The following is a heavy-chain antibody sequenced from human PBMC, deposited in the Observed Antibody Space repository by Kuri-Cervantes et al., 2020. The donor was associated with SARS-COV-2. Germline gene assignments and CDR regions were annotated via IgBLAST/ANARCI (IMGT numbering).Heavy chain of an antibody. CDR1: GGTFSSYA. D-gene: IGHD7-27*01. Sequence: SGKVSWKASGGTFSSYAISWVRQAPGQGLEWMGGIIPIFGTANYAQKFQGRVTITADESTSTAYMELSSLRSEDTAVYYCARGGWSTGDRGYYYYYMDVWGKGTTVNRLL. CDR3: ARGGWSTGDRGYYYYYMDV. CDR2: IIPIFGTA. J-gene: IGHJ6*03. V-gene: IGHV1-69*13.